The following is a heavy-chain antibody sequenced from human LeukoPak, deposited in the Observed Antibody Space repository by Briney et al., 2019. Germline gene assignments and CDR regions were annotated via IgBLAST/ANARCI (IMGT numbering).Heavy chain of an antibody. V-gene: IGHV1-3*01. CDR1: GYIFTKYV. Sequence: GASVKVSCKASGYIFTKYVVHWVRQAPGQRPEWMGWIKAGNGDTKYSQNFQGRLTITRDTSASTVYMELSSLTSEDTALYYCARDDCGDTCYPGGYWGQGTLVTVPS. D-gene: IGHD2-21*01. CDR3: ARDDCGDTCYPGGY. J-gene: IGHJ4*02. CDR2: IKAGNGDT.